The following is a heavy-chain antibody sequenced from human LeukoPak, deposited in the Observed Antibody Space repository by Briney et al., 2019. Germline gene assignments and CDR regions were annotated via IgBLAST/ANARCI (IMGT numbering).Heavy chain of an antibody. D-gene: IGHD5-24*01. Sequence: GESLRLSCATSGFTFSDYWMAWVRQAPGKGLEWVANIKQVGSHSYYVDSVRGRFTISRDNAKSSLFLQMNSLRVEDTAVYYCANLWEMGYWGQGTLVTVSS. CDR1: GFTFSDYW. V-gene: IGHV3-7*01. CDR3: ANLWEMGY. J-gene: IGHJ4*02. CDR2: IKQVGSHS.